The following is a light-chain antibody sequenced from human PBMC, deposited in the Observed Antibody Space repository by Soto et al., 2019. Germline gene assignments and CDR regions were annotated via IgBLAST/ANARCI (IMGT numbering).Light chain of an antibody. CDR2: EVS. V-gene: IGLV2-14*01. CDR3: SSHTRLSTLSL. Sequence: QSVRTQAASVSGSPGQSITISCTGTNSDVGGYNYVSWYQQHPGKAPELMIYEVSHRPSGVSNRFSGSKSDNTASLTISGLQAEDESDYYCSSHTRLSTLSLFGTRTNFTV. J-gene: IGLJ1*01. CDR1: NSDVGGYNY.